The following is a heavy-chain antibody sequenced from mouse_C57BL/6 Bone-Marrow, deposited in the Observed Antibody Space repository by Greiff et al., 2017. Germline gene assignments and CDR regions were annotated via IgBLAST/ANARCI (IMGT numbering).Heavy chain of an antibody. Sequence: QVQLQQSGAELVKPGASVKISCKASGYAFSSYWMNWVKQRPGKGLEWIGQIYPGDGDTNYNGKFKGKATLTAAKSSSTVYMQLSSLTSEDSAVYFCESGRTMVTTEYFDVWGTGTTVTVSS. CDR3: ESGRTMVTTEYFDV. V-gene: IGHV1-80*01. D-gene: IGHD2-2*01. J-gene: IGHJ1*03. CDR1: GYAFSSYW. CDR2: IYPGDGDT.